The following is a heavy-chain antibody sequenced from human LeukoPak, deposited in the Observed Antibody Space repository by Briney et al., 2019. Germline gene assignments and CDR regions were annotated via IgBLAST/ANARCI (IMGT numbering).Heavy chain of an antibody. CDR3: AKDPYGDDYAPSDY. V-gene: IGHV3-30*18. Sequence: GGSLRLSCAASGFTFSSYWMSWVRQAPGKGLEWVAVISYDGSNKYYADSVKGRFTISRDNSKNTLYLQMNSLRAEDTAVYYCAKDPYGDDYAPSDYWGQGTLVTVSS. J-gene: IGHJ4*02. CDR2: ISYDGSNK. CDR1: GFTFSSYW. D-gene: IGHD4-17*01.